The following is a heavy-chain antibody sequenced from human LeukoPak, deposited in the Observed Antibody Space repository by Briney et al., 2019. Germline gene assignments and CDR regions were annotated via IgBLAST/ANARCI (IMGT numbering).Heavy chain of an antibody. V-gene: IGHV3-73*01. J-gene: IGHJ5*02. CDR3: TRLYGDHLSGNFDP. CDR2: IRSKANSYAT. Sequence: GGSLRLSCAASGFTFSSYSMNWVRQASGKGLEWVGRIRSKANSYATAYAASVKGRFTISRDDSKNTAYLQMNSLKTEDTAVYYCTRLYGDHLSGNFDPWGQGTLVTVSS. D-gene: IGHD4-17*01. CDR1: GFTFSSYS.